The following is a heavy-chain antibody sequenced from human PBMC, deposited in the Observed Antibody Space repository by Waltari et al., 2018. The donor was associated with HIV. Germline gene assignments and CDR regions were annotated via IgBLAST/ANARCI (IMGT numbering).Heavy chain of an antibody. V-gene: IGHV4-59*08. CDR1: GGSVTNYY. D-gene: IGHD3-10*01. CDR2: LYHSGST. Sequence: GPGLSKPSGTLSVTCTVTGGSVTNYYWRWLRQPPGKGLEGIGHLYHSGSTNYNPSLKSRVTTSVATSKNRFSLNMTSVTAADTVVYYCARHSGSMGGAFDVWGQGTMVTVSS. J-gene: IGHJ3*01. CDR3: ARHSGSMGGAFDV.